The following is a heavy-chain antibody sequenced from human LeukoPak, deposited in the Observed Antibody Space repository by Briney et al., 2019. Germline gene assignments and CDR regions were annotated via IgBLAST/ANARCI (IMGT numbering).Heavy chain of an antibody. D-gene: IGHD3-10*01. Sequence: SETLSLTCTVSGGSISSGGYYWSWIRQHPGKGLEWIGYIYYNGSTYYNPSLKSRVTISVDTSKNQFSLKLSSVTAADTAVYYCARVVRDYYGSGSYYSDWGQGTLVTVSS. V-gene: IGHV4-31*03. CDR1: GGSISSGGYY. CDR2: IYYNGST. J-gene: IGHJ4*02. CDR3: ARVVRDYYGSGSYYSD.